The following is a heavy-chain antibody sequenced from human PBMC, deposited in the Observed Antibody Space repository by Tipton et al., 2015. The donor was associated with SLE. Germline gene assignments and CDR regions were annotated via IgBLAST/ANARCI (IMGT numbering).Heavy chain of an antibody. D-gene: IGHD5-12*01. V-gene: IGHV4-59*08. J-gene: IGHJ5*02. CDR1: GGSISSYY. CDR3: ARAIVATIIGWFDP. CDR2: IYYSGST. Sequence: TLSLTCAVSGGSISSYYWSWIRQPPGKGLEWIGYIYYSGSTNYNPSLKSRVTISVDTSKNQFSLKLSSVTAADTAVYYCARAIVATIIGWFDPWGQGTLVTVSS.